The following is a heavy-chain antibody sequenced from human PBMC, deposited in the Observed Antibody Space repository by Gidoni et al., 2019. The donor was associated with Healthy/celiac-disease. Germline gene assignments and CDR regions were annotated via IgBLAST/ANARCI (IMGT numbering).Heavy chain of an antibody. V-gene: IGHV3-9*01. CDR2: ISWNSGSI. J-gene: IGHJ3*02. CDR1: GFTFDDYA. Sequence: EVQRVESGGGLVQPGRSLRLSCAASGFTFDDYAMHWVRQAPGKGLEWVSGISWNSGSIGYADSVKGRFTISRDNAKNSLYLQMNSLRAEDTALYYCAKDRGGAPDAFDIWGQGTMVTVSS. CDR3: AKDRGGAPDAFDI. D-gene: IGHD3-10*01.